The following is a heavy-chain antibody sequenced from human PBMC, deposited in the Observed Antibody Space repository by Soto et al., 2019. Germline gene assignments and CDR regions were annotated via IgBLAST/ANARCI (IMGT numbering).Heavy chain of an antibody. V-gene: IGHV3-30*18. CDR2: ISYDGSNK. Sequence: QVQLVESGGGVVQPGRSLRLSCAASGFTFSSYGMHWVRQAPGKGLEWVAVISYDGSNKYYADSVKGRFTISRDNSKNTLYLQMNSLRAEDTAVYYCAKVLGEYWYFDLWGRGTLVTVSS. CDR3: AKVLGEYWYFDL. CDR1: GFTFSSYG. J-gene: IGHJ2*01.